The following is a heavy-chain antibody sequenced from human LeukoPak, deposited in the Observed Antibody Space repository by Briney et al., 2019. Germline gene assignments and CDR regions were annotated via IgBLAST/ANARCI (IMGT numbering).Heavy chain of an antibody. CDR2: IHYTGST. V-gene: IGHV4-59*01. J-gene: IGHJ4*02. D-gene: IGHD3-10*01. CDR3: ARDDPYGSPFDY. Sequence: SETLSLTCTVSGGSIISYYWGWIRQPPGKGLECIGLIHYTGSTNYNPSLKSRVTISVDTSKNQFSLKLTSVTPADTAVYYCARDDPYGSPFDYWGQGTLVTVSS. CDR1: GGSIISYY.